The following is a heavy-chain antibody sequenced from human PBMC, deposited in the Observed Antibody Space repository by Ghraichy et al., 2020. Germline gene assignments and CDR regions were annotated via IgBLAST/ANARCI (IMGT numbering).Heavy chain of an antibody. J-gene: IGHJ4*02. D-gene: IGHD5-12*01. CDR2: IYSSGGT. CDR1: GFTVSSNY. CDR3: ARDLRDHPDY. Sequence: GESLNISCAASGFTVSSNYMSWVRQAPGKGLEWVSVIYSSGGTFYADSVKGRFTISRDNSKNTLYLQMNSLRAEDTAVYYCARDLRDHPDYWGQGTLVTVSS. V-gene: IGHV3-66*01.